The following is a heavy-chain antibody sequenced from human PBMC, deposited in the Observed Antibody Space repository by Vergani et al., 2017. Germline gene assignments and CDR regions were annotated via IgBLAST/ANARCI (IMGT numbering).Heavy chain of an antibody. D-gene: IGHD2-15*01. Sequence: QVQLQESGPGLVKPSETLSLTCTVSGDSVISTDYHWGWIRQPPGKGLEWIGSMDYSGSTSYNPSLESRISISFETPKNQFSLRLTSVTAADTAVYYCASKRGACRAAYCHSYDFWGPGTLVGFSS. V-gene: IGHV4-39*01. CDR2: MDYSGST. J-gene: IGHJ4*02. CDR1: GDSVISTDYH. CDR3: ASKRGACRAAYCHSYDF.